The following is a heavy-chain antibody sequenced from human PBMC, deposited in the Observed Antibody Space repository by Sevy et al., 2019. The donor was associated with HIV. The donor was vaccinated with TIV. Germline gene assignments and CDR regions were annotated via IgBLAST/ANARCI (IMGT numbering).Heavy chain of an antibody. J-gene: IGHJ3*02. D-gene: IGHD2-15*01. V-gene: IGHV4-34*01. CDR1: GGSFSGYY. CDR3: ARHCTGSSCSHAFDI. CDR2: INHSGGT. Sequence: SETLSLTCAVYGGSFSGYYWSWIRQPPGKGLEWIGEINHSGGTNYNPSLKSRVAISVDTSKNHFSLKLNSVTAADTVVYYCARHCTGSSCSHAFDIWGQGTMVTVSS.